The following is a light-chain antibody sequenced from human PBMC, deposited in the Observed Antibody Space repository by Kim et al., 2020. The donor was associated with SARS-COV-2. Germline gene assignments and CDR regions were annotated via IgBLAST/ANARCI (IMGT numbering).Light chain of an antibody. J-gene: IGKJ1*01. Sequence: DIQMTQSPSTLSASIGDRVIITCRASQSIGDWLAWYQQKPGKAPKVLIYKASSLESGVPSSFSGSGSGTEFTLTIGSLQPDDFATYYCQQYKSYPWTSGQGTKVDIK. V-gene: IGKV1-5*03. CDR3: QQYKSYPWT. CDR1: QSIGDW. CDR2: KAS.